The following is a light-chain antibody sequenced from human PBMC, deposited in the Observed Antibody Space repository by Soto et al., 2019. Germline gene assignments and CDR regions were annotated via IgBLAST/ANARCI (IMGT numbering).Light chain of an antibody. J-gene: IGKJ1*01. CDR2: GAS. CDR3: QQYGGSPQT. CDR1: QSVSNY. V-gene: IGKV3-20*01. Sequence: EIVLTQSPGTLSLPPGERATLSCRASQSVSNYLVWYQQKPGHAPRLLISGASSRATGIPDRFSGSGSGTEFTLTIRRLEPEDFAVYYCQQYGGSPQTFGQGTKVDIK.